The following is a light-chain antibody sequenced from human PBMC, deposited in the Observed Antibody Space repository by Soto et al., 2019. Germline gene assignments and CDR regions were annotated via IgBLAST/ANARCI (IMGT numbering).Light chain of an antibody. CDR2: AVS. J-gene: IGLJ1*01. CDR1: SSDVGDYNY. V-gene: IGLV2-14*01. Sequence: QSALTQPASVSGSPGQSITISCTGTSSDVGDYNYVSWYQQHPGKAPKLMISAVSNRPSGVSDRFSGSKSGNTASLTISGLQAEDEADYYCSYMRNSLYVFGTRTKVTVL. CDR3: SYMRNSLYV.